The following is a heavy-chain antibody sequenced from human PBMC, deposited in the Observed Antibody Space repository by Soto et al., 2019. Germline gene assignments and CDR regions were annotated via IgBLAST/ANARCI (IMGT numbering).Heavy chain of an antibody. CDR3: ASIYSNYDQDYYYYYGMDV. Sequence: QVQLVQSGAEVKKPGASVKVFCKASGYTFTSYGISWVRQAPGQGLEWMGWISAYNGNTNYAQKLQGRVTMTTDTSTSTAYMELRSLRSDDTAVYYCASIYSNYDQDYYYYYGMDVWGQGTTVTVSS. CDR1: GYTFTSYG. D-gene: IGHD4-4*01. V-gene: IGHV1-18*01. J-gene: IGHJ6*02. CDR2: ISAYNGNT.